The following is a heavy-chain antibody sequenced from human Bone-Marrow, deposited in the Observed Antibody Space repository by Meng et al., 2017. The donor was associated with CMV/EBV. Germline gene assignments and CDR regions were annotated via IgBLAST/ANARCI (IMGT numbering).Heavy chain of an antibody. D-gene: IGHD4-23*01. CDR3: GRENLVTQQNYYYYYYSMDV. CDR1: GFTFSSYA. V-gene: IGHV3-30*04. CDR2: ISYDGSNK. J-gene: IGHJ6*02. Sequence: GGSLRLSCAASGFTFSSYAMHWVRQAPGKGLEWVAVISYDGSNKYYADSVKGRFTISRDNSKNTLYLQMNSLRAEDTAVYYCGRENLVTQQNYYYYYYSMDVWGQGTTVTVSS.